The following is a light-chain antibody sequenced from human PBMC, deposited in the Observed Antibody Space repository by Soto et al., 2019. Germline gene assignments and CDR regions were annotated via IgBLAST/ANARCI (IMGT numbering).Light chain of an antibody. CDR2: DVS. CDR3: TSYATGSAYV. Sequence: QSALTQPPSVSGSPGQSVTISCTGTSSDVGGYNRVSWYQQPPGKAPKLLIYDVSNRPSGGSTRFSGSKSGNTASLTISGLQAEDEADYCCTSYATGSAYVFGPVTKLTVL. V-gene: IGLV2-18*02. CDR1: SSDVGGYNR. J-gene: IGLJ1*01.